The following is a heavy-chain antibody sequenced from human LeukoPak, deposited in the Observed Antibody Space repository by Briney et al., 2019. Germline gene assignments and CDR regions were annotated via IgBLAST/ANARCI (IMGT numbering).Heavy chain of an antibody. V-gene: IGHV4-34*01. CDR2: INHSGST. J-gene: IGHJ5*02. Sequence: PSETLSLTCAVYGGSFSGNYWSWIRQPPGKGLEWIGEINHSGSTNYNPSLKSRVTISVDTSKNQFSLKLSSVTAADTAVYYCASRLIEYYDSSGYYPWGQGTLVTVSS. CDR3: ASRLIEYYDSSGYYP. D-gene: IGHD3-22*01. CDR1: GGSFSGNY.